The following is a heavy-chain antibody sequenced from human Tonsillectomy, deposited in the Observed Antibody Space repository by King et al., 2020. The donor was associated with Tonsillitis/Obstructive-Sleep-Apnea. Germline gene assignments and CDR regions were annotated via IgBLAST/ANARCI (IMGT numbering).Heavy chain of an antibody. Sequence: QLQLQESGPGLVKPSETLSLTCTVSGDSIATTTTNHCGWIRQPPRRGLELIGTIFYIGDTYYIVSLPSRLTLSVDTSKEQFSLKLSAVSAAETAVCCCARLVVPGRFDPWGQGTLVTVSS. CDR1: GDSIATTTTNH. CDR2: IFYIGDT. D-gene: IGHD3-22*01. CDR3: ARLVVPGRFDP. J-gene: IGHJ5*02. V-gene: IGHV4-39*01.